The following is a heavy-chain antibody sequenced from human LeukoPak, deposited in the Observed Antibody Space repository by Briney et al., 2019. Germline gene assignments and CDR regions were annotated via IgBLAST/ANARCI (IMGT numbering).Heavy chain of an antibody. Sequence: GGSLRLSCAASGFIFSSYNMNWVRQAPGKGLEWVSYISSSSSSIYYADSVKGRFTISRDNAKNSLFLQMNSLRDEDTAVYYCARDRTYSNYVSYFFDYWGQGTLVTVSS. J-gene: IGHJ4*02. CDR1: GFIFSSYN. CDR3: ARDRTYSNYVSYFFDY. CDR2: ISSSSSSI. D-gene: IGHD4-11*01. V-gene: IGHV3-48*02.